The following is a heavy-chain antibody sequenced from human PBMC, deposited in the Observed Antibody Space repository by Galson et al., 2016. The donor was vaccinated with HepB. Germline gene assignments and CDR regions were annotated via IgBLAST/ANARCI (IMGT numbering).Heavy chain of an antibody. V-gene: IGHV4-34*01. Sequence: SETLSLTCAVYGGSFSTYYWSWIRQSPGKGLEWMGEINQSGSANYNPSHKSRVTMSVDKSRNQFSLRLSSVTAADTAIYYCARGYFFVWAVAGYYFDYWGQGILVTVSS. CDR2: INQSGSA. D-gene: IGHD6-19*01. CDR1: GGSFSTYY. J-gene: IGHJ4*02. CDR3: ARGYFFVWAVAGYYFDY.